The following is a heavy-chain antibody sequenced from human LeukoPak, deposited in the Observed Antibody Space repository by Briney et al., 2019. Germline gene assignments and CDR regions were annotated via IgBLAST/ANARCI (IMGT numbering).Heavy chain of an antibody. CDR3: AAEKRVYCSGGACYPDAFDI. V-gene: IGHV1-58*02. D-gene: IGHD2-15*01. CDR2: IVVRSGIT. J-gene: IGHJ3*02. Sequence: GASVKVSCTASGYTFTIYGISWVRQARGQRLEWIGWIVVRSGITNYAQKFQERVTVTRDMSASTAYMELSSLRSEDTAVYYCAAEKRVYCSGGACYPDAFDIWGQGTTVTVSS. CDR1: GYTFTIYG.